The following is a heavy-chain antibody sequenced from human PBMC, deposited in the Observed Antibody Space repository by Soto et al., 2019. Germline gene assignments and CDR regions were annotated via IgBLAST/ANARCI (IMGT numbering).Heavy chain of an antibody. D-gene: IGHD5-12*01. V-gene: IGHV3-23*01. J-gene: IGHJ4*02. CDR3: AKTQGKSDIVAYIYYFDY. CDR1: GFTFSNYA. Sequence: PGGSLRLSCTAAGFTFSNYAMSWVRQAPGKGLEWVSAISGSGGSTYYADSVKGRFTISRDNSKNTLYLQMNSLRAEDTAVYYCAKTQGKSDIVAYIYYFDYWGQGTLVTVSS. CDR2: ISGSGGST.